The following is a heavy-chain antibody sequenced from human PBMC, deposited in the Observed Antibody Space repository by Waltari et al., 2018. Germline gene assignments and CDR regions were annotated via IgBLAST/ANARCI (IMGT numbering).Heavy chain of an antibody. CDR2: IIANSGGT. J-gene: IGHJ4*02. CDR3: ARGTDY. Sequence: QVQLVQSGAEVKEPGASVKVSCKASGYTFTDSNIHWMRQAPGQGLEWVGRIIANSGGTIYAQRFQGRVPMTRDTSLSTAYMELTSLRSDDTAMYYCARGTDYWGQGTLVTVSS. CDR1: GYTFTDSN. V-gene: IGHV1-2*06.